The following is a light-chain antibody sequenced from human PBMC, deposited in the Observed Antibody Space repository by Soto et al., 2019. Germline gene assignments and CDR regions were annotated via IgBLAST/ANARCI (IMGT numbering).Light chain of an antibody. Sequence: EIVFTQSPATLSLSPGERATLSCRASQSVSSYLAWYQQKPGQAPRLLIYDASKRATGIPARSSGSGFGTDYTLTISSLEPEDFAVYYCQQRNKWRTFGQGTKVDIK. J-gene: IGKJ1*01. CDR1: QSVSSY. V-gene: IGKV3-11*01. CDR3: QQRNKWRT. CDR2: DAS.